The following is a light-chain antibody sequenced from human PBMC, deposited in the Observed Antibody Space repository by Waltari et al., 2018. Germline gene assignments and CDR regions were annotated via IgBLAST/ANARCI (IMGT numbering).Light chain of an antibody. CDR2: TAS. CDR1: HGISTN. J-gene: IGKJ4*01. CDR3: QQYNNWPPLT. V-gene: IGKV3-15*01. Sequence: EVVMTQYPATLSVSPGGGATLSCRARHGISTNLAWYQQKPGQAPRLLIYTASTRAAGVPARFSGSGSGTEFTLTISSLQSEDSAVYYCQQYNNWPPLTFGGGTKVEI.